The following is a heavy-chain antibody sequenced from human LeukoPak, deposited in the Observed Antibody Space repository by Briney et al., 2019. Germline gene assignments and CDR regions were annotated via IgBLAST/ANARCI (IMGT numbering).Heavy chain of an antibody. J-gene: IGHJ6*03. D-gene: IGHD6-6*01. V-gene: IGHV3-11*01. CDR3: AKAPATRRANFYYYYMDV. Sequence: GGSLRLSCAASGFTFSDYYMSWIRQAPGKGLEWVSYISSSGSTIYYADSVKGRFIISRDNTKNSLYLQMNSLRTEDTAFYYCAKAPATRRANFYYYYMDVWGRGTTVTVSS. CDR2: ISSSGSTI. CDR1: GFTFSDYY.